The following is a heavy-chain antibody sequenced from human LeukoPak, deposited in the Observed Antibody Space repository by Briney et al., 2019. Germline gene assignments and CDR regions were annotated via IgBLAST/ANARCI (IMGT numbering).Heavy chain of an antibody. V-gene: IGHV3-23*01. CDR1: GFTFSSYA. CDR3: AKDSPGDYVYYYYGMDV. CDR2: ISGSGGST. Sequence: PGGSLRLSCAASGFTFSSYAMSWVRQAPGKGLEWVSAISGSGGSTYYADSVKGRFTISRDNSKNTLYLQMNSLRAGDTAVYYCAKDSPGDYVYYYYGMDVWGQGTTVTVSS. D-gene: IGHD4-17*01. J-gene: IGHJ6*02.